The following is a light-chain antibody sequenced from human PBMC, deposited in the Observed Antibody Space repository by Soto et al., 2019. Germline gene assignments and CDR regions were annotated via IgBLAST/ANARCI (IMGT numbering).Light chain of an antibody. CDR3: QQYGSSPWT. CDR2: GAS. Sequence: EIVLTQSPGTLSLSPGDSATLSCRASQTVISDYLTWYQQTPGQAPRLLIYGASSRATGIPDRFSGSGSGTDFTLTISRLEPEDFAVYYCQQYGSSPWTFGQGTKVDIK. V-gene: IGKV3-20*01. CDR1: QTVISDY. J-gene: IGKJ1*01.